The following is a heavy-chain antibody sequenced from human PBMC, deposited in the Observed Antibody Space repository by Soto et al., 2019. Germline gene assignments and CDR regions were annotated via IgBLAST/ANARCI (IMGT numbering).Heavy chain of an antibody. D-gene: IGHD3-3*01. Sequence: SETLSLTCAVSGYSISSGYYWGWIRQPPGKGLEWIGSIYHSGSTYYNPPLKSRVTISVDTSKNQFSLKLSSVTAADTAVYYCARGAYDFWSGYYTLSWPEWFDPWGQGTLVTVSS. CDR1: GYSISSGYY. V-gene: IGHV4-38-2*01. J-gene: IGHJ5*02. CDR3: ARGAYDFWSGYYTLSWPEWFDP. CDR2: IYHSGST.